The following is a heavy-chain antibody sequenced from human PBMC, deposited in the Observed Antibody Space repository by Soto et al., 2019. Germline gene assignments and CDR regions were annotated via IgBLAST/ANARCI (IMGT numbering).Heavy chain of an antibody. D-gene: IGHD6-13*01. J-gene: IGHJ1*01. Sequence: SQTLSLTCAISGDSVNSNSGVWNWIRQSPSRGFEWLGRTYYRSKWYNDYAVSVKSRIIINPDTSKNQFSLQLNSVTPEDTAVYSCARESAAGWDQHWGQGTLVTVSS. CDR2: TYYRSKWYN. CDR3: ARESAAGWDQH. V-gene: IGHV6-1*01. CDR1: GDSVNSNSGV.